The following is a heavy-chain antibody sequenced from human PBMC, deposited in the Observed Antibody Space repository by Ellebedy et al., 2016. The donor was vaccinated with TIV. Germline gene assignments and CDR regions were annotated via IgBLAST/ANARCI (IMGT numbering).Heavy chain of an antibody. V-gene: IGHV3-48*01. CDR1: DFTFSTYD. CDR3: ATGDFDALDI. D-gene: IGHD7-27*01. CDR2: IDRRSGTI. Sequence: GESLKISCAASDFTFSTYDMNWVRQAPGKGLEWLSYIDRRSGTIHKADSVKGRFTISRDNAKNSLYLQMNSLRVEDTAVYYCATGDFDALDIWGQGTMVTVSS. J-gene: IGHJ3*02.